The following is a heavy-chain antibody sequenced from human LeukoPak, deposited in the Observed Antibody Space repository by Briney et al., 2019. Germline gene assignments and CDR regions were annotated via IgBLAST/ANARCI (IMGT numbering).Heavy chain of an antibody. Sequence: ASVKVSCKASGYTFTSYGISWVRQAPGQGLEWMGWISAYNGNTNYAQKLQGRVTMTTDTSTSTAYMELRSLRSDDTAVYYCARENVRTVVTHRNAFDIWGQGTMVTVSS. CDR1: GYTFTSYG. D-gene: IGHD4-23*01. V-gene: IGHV1-18*01. CDR2: ISAYNGNT. CDR3: ARENVRTVVTHRNAFDI. J-gene: IGHJ3*02.